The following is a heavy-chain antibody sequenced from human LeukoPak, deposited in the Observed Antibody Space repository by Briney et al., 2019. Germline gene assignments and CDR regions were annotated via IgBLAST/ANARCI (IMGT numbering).Heavy chain of an antibody. Sequence: ASVKVSCKTSGNSFTAYYTHWVRQAPGHGLEWLGWINPKNGDTSSAQKFQGRVIMTRDTSTSTAYMELHTLRSDDTAIYYCARDRGSGYYYVWGQGTLVIVSS. V-gene: IGHV1-2*02. D-gene: IGHD3-22*01. CDR3: ARDRGSGYYYV. J-gene: IGHJ4*02. CDR2: INPKNGDT. CDR1: GNSFTAYY.